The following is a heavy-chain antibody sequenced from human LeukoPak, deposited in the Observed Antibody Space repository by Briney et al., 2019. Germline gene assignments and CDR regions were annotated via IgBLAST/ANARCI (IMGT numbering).Heavy chain of an antibody. V-gene: IGHV1-69*06. CDR3: ARDPGTVAAYYYYYMDV. D-gene: IGHD6-19*01. CDR2: IIPIFGTA. J-gene: IGHJ6*03. CDR1: GGTFSSYA. Sequence: SVKVSCKASGGTFSSYAISWVRQAPGQGLEWMGGIIPIFGTANYAQKFQGKVTITADKSTSTAYMELSSLRSEDTAVYYCARDPGTVAAYYYYYMDVWGKGTTVTVSS.